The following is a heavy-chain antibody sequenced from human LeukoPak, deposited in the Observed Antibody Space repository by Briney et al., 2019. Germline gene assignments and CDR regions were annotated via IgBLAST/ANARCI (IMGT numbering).Heavy chain of an antibody. J-gene: IGHJ4*02. D-gene: IGHD5-18*01. CDR2: IYHSGST. V-gene: IGHV4-30-2*01. Sequence: SQTLSLTCAVSGGSISSGGYSWSWIRQPPGKGLEWIGYIYHSGSTYYNPSLKSRVTISVDRSKNQFSLKLSSVTAADTAVYYCARNSFPSNFDYWGQGTLVTVSS. CDR3: ARNSFPSNFDY. CDR1: GGSISSGGYS.